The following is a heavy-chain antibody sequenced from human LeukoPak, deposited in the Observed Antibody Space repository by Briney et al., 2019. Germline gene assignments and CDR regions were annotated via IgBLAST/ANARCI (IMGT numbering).Heavy chain of an antibody. Sequence: PGGSLRLSCAASGFSFSSYAMHWVRQAPGKGLEWVAYISFDGGNTYYADSVKGPFTIPRDNSKSTLYLQMNSLNPEDTAVYYCARVVGGTWLVDYWGQGTLVTVSS. CDR3: ARVVGGTWLVDY. CDR1: GFSFSSYA. D-gene: IGHD1-26*01. V-gene: IGHV3-30-3*01. CDR2: ISFDGGNT. J-gene: IGHJ4*02.